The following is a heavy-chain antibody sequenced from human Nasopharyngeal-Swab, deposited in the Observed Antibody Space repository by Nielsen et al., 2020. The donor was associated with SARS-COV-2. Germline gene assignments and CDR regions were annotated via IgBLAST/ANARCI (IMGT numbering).Heavy chain of an antibody. V-gene: IGHV3-23*01. J-gene: IGHJ4*02. Sequence: LKISCAASGFTFSSYAMSWVRQAPGKGLEWVSAISGSGGSTYYADSVKGRFTISRDNSKNTLYLQMNSLRAEDTAVYHCAKVPLFYGEGGLFDYWGQGTLVTVSS. D-gene: IGHD3-10*01. CDR2: ISGSGGST. CDR3: AKVPLFYGEGGLFDY. CDR1: GFTFSSYA.